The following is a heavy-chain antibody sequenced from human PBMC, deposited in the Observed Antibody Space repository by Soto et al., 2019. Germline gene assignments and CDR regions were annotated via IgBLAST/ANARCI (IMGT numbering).Heavy chain of an antibody. D-gene: IGHD1-7*01. CDR3: ARRARTATTNWGAFDI. J-gene: IGHJ3*02. CDR2: ISYSADKT. V-gene: IGHV3-23*01. Sequence: EVQLLESGGGLVQPGGSLRLSCAASGFTFSNYVMNWVRQAPGKGLEWVSTISYSADKTFYADSVKGRFTISRDTSRDTMFLQMNRMRAHDAAVYDCARRARTATTNWGAFDIWGQGTMVTVSS. CDR1: GFTFSNYV.